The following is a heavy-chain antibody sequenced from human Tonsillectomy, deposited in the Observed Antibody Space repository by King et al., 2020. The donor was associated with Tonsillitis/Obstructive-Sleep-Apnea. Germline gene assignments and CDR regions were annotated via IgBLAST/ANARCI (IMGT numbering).Heavy chain of an antibody. CDR1: GFTFSDYY. D-gene: IGHD6-13*01. CDR3: ADLAADGYYYYMDV. J-gene: IGHJ6*03. Sequence: VQLVESGGGLVKPGGSLRLSCAASGFTFSDYYMSWIRQAPGKGLEWVSYISSSSSYTNYADSVKGRFTISRDNAKNSLYLQMNSLRAEDTAVYYCADLAADGYYYYMDVWGKGTTVTVSS. V-gene: IGHV3-11*05. CDR2: ISSSSSYT.